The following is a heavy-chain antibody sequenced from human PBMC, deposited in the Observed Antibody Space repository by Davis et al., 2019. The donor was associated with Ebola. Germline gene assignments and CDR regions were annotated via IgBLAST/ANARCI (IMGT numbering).Heavy chain of an antibody. J-gene: IGHJ5*02. D-gene: IGHD2-2*01. CDR3: ASLVVPAAIVGAYWFDP. CDR1: GGSFSGYY. Sequence: SETLSLTCAVYGGSFSGYYWSWIRQPPGKGLEWIGYIYYSGSTYYNPSLKSRVTISVDTSKNQFSLKLSSVTAADTAVYYCASLVVPAAIVGAYWFDPWGQGTLVTVSS. V-gene: IGHV4-30-4*01. CDR2: IYYSGST.